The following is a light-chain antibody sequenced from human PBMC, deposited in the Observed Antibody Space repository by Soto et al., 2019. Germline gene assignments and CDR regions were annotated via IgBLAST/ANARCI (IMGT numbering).Light chain of an antibody. CDR3: QQYSSSPCT. Sequence: EIVLTQSPGTLSLSPGERATLSCRASQSVNNNYLAWYQQKAGQAPRLLIYGVSARATGIPDRFSGSGSGADFTLTINTLEPEDFAVFYCQQYSSSPCTFGPGTKVEIK. CDR2: GVS. V-gene: IGKV3-20*01. CDR1: QSVNNNY. J-gene: IGKJ3*01.